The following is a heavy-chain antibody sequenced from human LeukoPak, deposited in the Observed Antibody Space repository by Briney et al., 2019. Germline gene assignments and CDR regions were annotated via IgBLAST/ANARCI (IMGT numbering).Heavy chain of an antibody. D-gene: IGHD3-22*01. CDR1: GCSISSYY. Sequence: SETLSLTCTVSGCSISSYYWSWIRQPPGKGLEWIGYIYTSGSTNYNPSLKSRVTITVDTSKNQFSLKLSSVTAADTAVYYCARRLYYDSSGPLFDYWGQGTLVTVSS. J-gene: IGHJ4*02. CDR2: IYTSGST. V-gene: IGHV4-4*09. CDR3: ARRLYYDSSGPLFDY.